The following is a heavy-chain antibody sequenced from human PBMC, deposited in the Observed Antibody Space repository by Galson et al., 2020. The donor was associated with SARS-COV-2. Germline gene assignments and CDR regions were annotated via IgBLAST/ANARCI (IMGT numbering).Heavy chain of an antibody. CDR3: ARDGISYGMDV. V-gene: IGHV3-53*01. CDR2: IYSGGST. Sequence: LSLTCAASGFTVSSNYMSWVRQAPGKGLEWVSVIYSGGSTYYADSVKGRFTISRDNSKNTLYLQMNSLRAEDTAVYYCARDGISYGMDVWGQGTTVTVSS. D-gene: IGHD2-15*01. J-gene: IGHJ6*02. CDR1: GFTVSSNY.